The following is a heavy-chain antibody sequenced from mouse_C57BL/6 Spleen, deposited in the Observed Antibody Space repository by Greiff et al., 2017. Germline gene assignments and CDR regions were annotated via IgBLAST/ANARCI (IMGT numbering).Heavy chain of an antibody. CDR1: GFTFSSYA. J-gene: IGHJ4*01. Sequence: EVQRVESGEGLVKPGGSLKLSCAASGFTFSSYAMSWVRQTPEKRLEWVAYISSGGDYIYYADTVKGRFTISRDNARNTLYLQMSSLKSEDTAMYYCTRDHSSGYDYAMDYWGQGTSVTVSS. V-gene: IGHV5-9-1*02. CDR2: ISSGGDYI. D-gene: IGHD3-2*02. CDR3: TRDHSSGYDYAMDY.